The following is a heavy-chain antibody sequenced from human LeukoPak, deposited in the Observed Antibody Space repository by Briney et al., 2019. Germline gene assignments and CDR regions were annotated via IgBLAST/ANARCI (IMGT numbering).Heavy chain of an antibody. CDR3: ARAPENVDTAQNWFDP. V-gene: IGHV4-34*01. CDR2: MSHTGAT. CDR1: GGSFSGYY. D-gene: IGHD5-18*01. Sequence: SETLSLTCAVFGGSFSGYYWSWIRQSPEKGLEWIGEMSHTGATNYNPSLKSRVTVSVDTSKKQFSLKLSSVTAADTAVYYCARAPENVDTAQNWFDPWGQGTLVTVSS. J-gene: IGHJ5*02.